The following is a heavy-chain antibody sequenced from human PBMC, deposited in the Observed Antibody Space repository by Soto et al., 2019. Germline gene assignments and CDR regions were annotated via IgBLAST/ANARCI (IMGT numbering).Heavy chain of an antibody. J-gene: IGHJ6*02. D-gene: IGHD5-12*01. Sequence: QVQLQQWGAGLLKPSETLSLTCAVYGGSFSGYYWSWIRQPPGKGLEWIGEINHSGSTNYNPSLKSRVTISVETSKNQFSLKLSSVTAADTAVYYCARGRNIVAGRYYYYYYGMDVWGQGTTVTVSS. CDR1: GGSFSGYY. V-gene: IGHV4-34*01. CDR3: ARGRNIVAGRYYYYYYGMDV. CDR2: INHSGST.